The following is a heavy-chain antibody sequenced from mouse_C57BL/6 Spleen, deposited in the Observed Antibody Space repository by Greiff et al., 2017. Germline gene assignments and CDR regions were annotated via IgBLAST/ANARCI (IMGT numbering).Heavy chain of an antibody. J-gene: IGHJ4*01. V-gene: IGHV5-17*01. CDR3: ARLYYYAMDY. CDR1: GFTFSDYG. D-gene: IGHD2-12*01. Sequence: EVQLVESGGGLVKPGGSLKLSCAVSGFTFSDYGLYWFRQAPEKGLEWVAYFSSGSSTIYYADTGKGRFTISRDNAKNTLFLQVTSLRSEDTAMYYCARLYYYAMDYWGQGTSVTVSS. CDR2: FSSGSSTI.